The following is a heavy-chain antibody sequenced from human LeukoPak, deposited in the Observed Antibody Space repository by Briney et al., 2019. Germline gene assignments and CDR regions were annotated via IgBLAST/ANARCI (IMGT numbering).Heavy chain of an antibody. J-gene: IGHJ4*02. CDR1: GFTFSGYS. Sequence: GGCLRLSCAASGFTFSGYSMSWVRQAPGKGLEWVSSTFNRGNVDYYADSVKGRFTISPDNAKNSLYLQMNSLRAEDTAVYYCAREGSIVPHQDLDCWGQGTLVTVSS. CDR2: TFNRGNVD. CDR3: AREGSIVPHQDLDC. D-gene: IGHD2-8*01. V-gene: IGHV3-21*01.